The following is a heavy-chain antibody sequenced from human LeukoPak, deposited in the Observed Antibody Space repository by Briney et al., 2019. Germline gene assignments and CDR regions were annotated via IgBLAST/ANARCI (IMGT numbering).Heavy chain of an antibody. D-gene: IGHD5-18*01. CDR1: GGSISGYY. Sequence: SETLSRTCTGSGGSISGYYWHWLRQSPGMGLAWSGYINYSGTTDYNRSLKRRVTISVDTSKNQFSLNLRSATAADTAVYYCAREYSSFEYWGQGILVTVSS. CDR3: AREYSSFEY. J-gene: IGHJ4*02. V-gene: IGHV4-59*01. CDR2: INYSGTT.